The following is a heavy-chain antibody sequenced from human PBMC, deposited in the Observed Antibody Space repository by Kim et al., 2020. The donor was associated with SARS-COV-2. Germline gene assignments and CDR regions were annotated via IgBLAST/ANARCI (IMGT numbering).Heavy chain of an antibody. CDR3: ARDRVAAAGFDY. CDR2: IIPIFGTA. D-gene: IGHD6-13*01. J-gene: IGHJ4*02. CDR1: GGTFSSYA. V-gene: IGHV1-69*13. Sequence: SVKVSCKASGGTFSSYAISWVRQAPGQGLEWMGGIIPIFGTANYAQKFQGRVTITADESTSTAYMELSSLRSEDTAVYYCARDRVAAAGFDYWGQGTLVTFSS.